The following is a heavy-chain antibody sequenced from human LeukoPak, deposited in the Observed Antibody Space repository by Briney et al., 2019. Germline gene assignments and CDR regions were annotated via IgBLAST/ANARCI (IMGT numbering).Heavy chain of an antibody. V-gene: IGHV1-2*02. Sequence: GASVKVSCKASGYTFTGYYMRWVRQAPGQGLEWMGWINPNSGGTNYAQKFQGRVTMTRDTSISTAYMELSRLRSDDTAVYYCAREGCSSTSCYTHWGQGTLVTVSS. D-gene: IGHD2-2*02. CDR2: INPNSGGT. J-gene: IGHJ4*02. CDR3: AREGCSSTSCYTH. CDR1: GYTFTGYY.